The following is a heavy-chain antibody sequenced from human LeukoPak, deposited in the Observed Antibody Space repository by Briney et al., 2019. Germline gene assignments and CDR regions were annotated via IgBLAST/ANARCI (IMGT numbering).Heavy chain of an antibody. J-gene: IGHJ4*02. V-gene: IGHV3-15*01. D-gene: IGHD3-16*01. CDR2: IKSKTDGGTT. Sequence: GGSLRLSCAASGFTFRSYTMSWVRQAPGKGLEWVGRIKSKTDGGTTDYAAPVKGRFTISRDDSKNTLYLQMNSLKAEDTAMYYCATGGGTYDYWGQGTLVTVSS. CDR3: ATGGGTYDY. CDR1: GFTFRSYT.